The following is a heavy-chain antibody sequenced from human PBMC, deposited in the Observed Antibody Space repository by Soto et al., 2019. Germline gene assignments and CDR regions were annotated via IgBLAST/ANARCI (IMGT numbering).Heavy chain of an antibody. CDR1: GGSFSGYY. V-gene: IGHV4-34*01. J-gene: IGHJ4*02. CDR3: ARAPEGEICNY. Sequence: VQLQQWRAGLLTPSETLSLTCAVYGGSFSGYYWSWIRQTRGKGLEWIWEINQSGSTNSNPSLMIRVPIPLGMSKVHSSFKLGSVAAAYTSEHYAARAPEGEICNYWGQGTLVTLSS. D-gene: IGHD3-16*01. CDR2: INQSGST.